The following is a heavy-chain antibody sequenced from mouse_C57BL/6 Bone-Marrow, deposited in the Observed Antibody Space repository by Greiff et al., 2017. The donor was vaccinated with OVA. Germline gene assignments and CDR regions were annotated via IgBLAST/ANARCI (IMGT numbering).Heavy chain of an antibody. CDR1: GFTFSSYG. Sequence: EVKLMESGGDLVKPGGSLKLSCAASGFTFSSYGMSWVRQTPDKRLEWVATISSGGSYTYYPDSVKGRFTISRDNAKNTLYLQMSSLKSEDTAMYYCARQDCYGSSHWYFDVWGTGTTVTVSS. CDR3: ARQDCYGSSHWYFDV. D-gene: IGHD1-1*01. CDR2: ISSGGSYT. J-gene: IGHJ1*03. V-gene: IGHV5-6*01.